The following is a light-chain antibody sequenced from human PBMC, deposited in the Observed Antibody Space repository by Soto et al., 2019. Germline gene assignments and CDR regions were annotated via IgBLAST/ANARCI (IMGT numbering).Light chain of an antibody. J-gene: IGKJ1*01. CDR3: KQYNSYST. Sequence: DLQMTQSPSSLCSSVGDRVTLNCRASQSISSWLAWYQQKPGKAPKALIYDASSLESGVPSRFSGSGSGTEFTLTISSLQPDDFATYYCKQYNSYSTCGQGTTGAIK. CDR2: DAS. V-gene: IGKV1-5*01. CDR1: QSISSW.